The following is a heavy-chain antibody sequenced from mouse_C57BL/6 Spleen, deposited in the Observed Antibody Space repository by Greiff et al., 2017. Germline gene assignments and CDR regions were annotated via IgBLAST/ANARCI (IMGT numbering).Heavy chain of an antibody. CDR3: ARRSTTIVAFDY. Sequence: EVKLQQSGPGLVKPSQSLSLTCSVPGYSITSGYYWNWIRQFPGNKLAWMGYISYDGRNNYNPSLNNRFSITRDTSKNQFFLQLNSVTTEDTATYYCARRSTTIVAFDYWGQGTTLTVSS. D-gene: IGHD1-1*01. CDR1: GYSITSGYY. CDR2: ISYDGRN. V-gene: IGHV3-6*01. J-gene: IGHJ2*01.